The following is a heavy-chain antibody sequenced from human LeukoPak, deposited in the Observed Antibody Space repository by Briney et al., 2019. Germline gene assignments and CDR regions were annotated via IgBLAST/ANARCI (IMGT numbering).Heavy chain of an antibody. CDR3: AGGAYGSVSRNWFDP. J-gene: IGHJ5*02. D-gene: IGHD3-10*01. V-gene: IGHV4-61*02. Sequence: SETLSLTCTVSGGSMSSGYHCWSWIRQPAGKGLEWTGRIYTSGSTNYNPSLKSRVTISVDTSNNHFSLNLSSMTAADTAVYYCAGGAYGSVSRNWFDPWGQGILVTVSS. CDR2: IYTSGST. CDR1: GGSMSSGYHC.